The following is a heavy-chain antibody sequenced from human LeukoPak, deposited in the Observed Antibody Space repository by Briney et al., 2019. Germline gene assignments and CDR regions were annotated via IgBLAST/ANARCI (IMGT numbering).Heavy chain of an antibody. D-gene: IGHD6-19*01. J-gene: IGHJ5*02. CDR2: ISYDGSNK. Sequence: GGSLRLSCAASGFTFSSYAMHWVRQAPGKGLEWVAVISYDGSNKYYADSVKGRFTISRDNSKNTLYLQMNSLRAEDTAVYYCARHRSQSSGWLGDNWFDPWGQGTRITVSS. CDR3: ARHRSQSSGWLGDNWFDP. V-gene: IGHV3-30-3*01. CDR1: GFTFSSYA.